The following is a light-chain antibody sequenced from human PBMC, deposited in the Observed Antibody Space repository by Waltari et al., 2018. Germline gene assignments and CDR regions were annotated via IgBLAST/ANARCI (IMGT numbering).Light chain of an antibody. V-gene: IGLV2-14*03. CDR3: TSFTSSSTIV. CDR2: DVN. Sequence: QSALTQPASVSGSPGPSITISCTGSSSDVGGYNYVSWYQQHPGKAPKLMISDVNKRPSGVSNRFSGSKSDNTASLTISGLQAEDEAHYYCTSFTSSSTIVFGGGTKLTVL. CDR1: SSDVGGYNY. J-gene: IGLJ2*01.